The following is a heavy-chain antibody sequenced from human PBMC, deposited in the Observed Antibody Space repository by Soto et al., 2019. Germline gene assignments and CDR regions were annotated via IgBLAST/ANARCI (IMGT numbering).Heavy chain of an antibody. CDR2: IYYSGST. D-gene: IGHD5-18*01. Sequence: QVQLQESGPGLVKPSETLSLTCTVSGGSISSYYWRSIRQPPGNGLEWIGYIYYSGSTNYNPSLKSRVTISVDTSKNQFSLKLSSVTAADTAVYYCARLLWSYGTWSDPWGQGTLVTVSS. V-gene: IGHV4-59*08. CDR3: ARLLWSYGTWSDP. J-gene: IGHJ5*02. CDR1: GGSISSYY.